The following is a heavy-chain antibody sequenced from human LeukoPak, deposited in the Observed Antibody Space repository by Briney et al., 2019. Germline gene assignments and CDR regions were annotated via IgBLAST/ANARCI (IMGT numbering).Heavy chain of an antibody. CDR3: ARCGVGVAAAAANC. CDR1: GFTLSSYW. V-gene: IGHV3-7*01. Sequence: GGSLRLSCAASGFTLSSYWMSWVRQAPGKGLEWVANIKQDGSTIYYVDSVKGRFTISRDNAKNSLYLQMNSLRAEDTAVYYCARCGVGVAAAAANCWGQGTLLTVSS. J-gene: IGHJ4*02. CDR2: IKQDGSTI. D-gene: IGHD6-13*01.